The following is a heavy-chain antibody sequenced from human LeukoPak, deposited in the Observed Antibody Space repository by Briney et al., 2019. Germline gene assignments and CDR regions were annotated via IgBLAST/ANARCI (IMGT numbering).Heavy chain of an antibody. CDR1: GYSFTNYW. CDR2: IYPGDSDI. J-gene: IGHJ4*02. D-gene: IGHD6-13*01. V-gene: IGHV5-51*01. Sequence: GESLKISCQASGYSFTNYWIGWVRQMPGRGLECMGIIYPGDSDIRYSPSFQGQVTISADKSISTAYLQWNSLKASDTAMYYCARRSISAAGYDYWGLGTLVTVSS. CDR3: ARRSISAAGYDY.